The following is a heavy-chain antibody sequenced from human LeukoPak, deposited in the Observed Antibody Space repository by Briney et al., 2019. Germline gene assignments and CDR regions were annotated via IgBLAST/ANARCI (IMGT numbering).Heavy chain of an antibody. CDR1: GFTFSDYY. CDR3: ARSLYYYDSSGSDY. D-gene: IGHD3-22*01. Sequence: PGGSLRLSCAASGFTFSDYYMSRIRQAPGKGLEWVSYISSSGSTIYYADSVKGRFTISRDNAKNSLYLQMNSLRAEDTAVYYCARSLYYYDSSGSDYWGQGTLVTVSS. V-gene: IGHV3-11*04. J-gene: IGHJ4*02. CDR2: ISSSGSTI.